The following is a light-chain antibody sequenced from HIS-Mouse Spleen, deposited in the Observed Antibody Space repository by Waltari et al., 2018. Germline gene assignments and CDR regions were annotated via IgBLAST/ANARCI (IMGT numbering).Light chain of an antibody. J-gene: IGLJ2*01. Sequence: QSALTQPRSVSGSPGQSVTIPCTGTSSDVGGYHYVSWYQQPPGEDPRLMLHDVSKRPSGVPDRFSGSKSGNTASLTISGLQAEDEADYYCCSYAGSYTFVVFGGGTKLTVL. CDR1: SSDVGGYHY. V-gene: IGLV2-11*01. CDR3: CSYAGSYTFVV. CDR2: DVS.